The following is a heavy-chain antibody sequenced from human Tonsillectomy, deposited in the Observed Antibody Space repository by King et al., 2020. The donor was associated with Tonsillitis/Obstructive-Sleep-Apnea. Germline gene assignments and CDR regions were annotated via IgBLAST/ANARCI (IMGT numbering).Heavy chain of an antibody. Sequence: VQLVESGAEVKKPGESLRISCKGSGYSFTSYWISWVRQMPGKGLEWMGRIDPSDAYTNYSPSFQGHVIISADKSISTAYLQWSSLTASDTAMYYCVRVITNYYYYGMDVWGPGTTVTVSS. J-gene: IGHJ6*02. V-gene: IGHV5-10-1*03. CDR3: VRVITNYYYYGMDV. CDR1: GYSFTSYW. D-gene: IGHD3-10*01. CDR2: IDPSDAYT.